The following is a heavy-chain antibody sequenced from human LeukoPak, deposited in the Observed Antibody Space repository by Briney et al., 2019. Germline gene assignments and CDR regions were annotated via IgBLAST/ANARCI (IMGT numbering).Heavy chain of an antibody. D-gene: IGHD6-19*01. CDR2: INHSGST. J-gene: IGHJ5*02. CDR3: AKGHRYSSGWYWSHWFDP. CDR1: GGSFSDYY. V-gene: IGHV4-34*01. Sequence: SETLSPTCAVYGGSFSDYYWTWIRQPPGKGLEWIGEINHSGSTNYNPSLKSRVTISVDTSKKQFFLRLSSVTAADTAVYYCAKGHRYSSGWYWSHWFDPWGQGTLVTVSS.